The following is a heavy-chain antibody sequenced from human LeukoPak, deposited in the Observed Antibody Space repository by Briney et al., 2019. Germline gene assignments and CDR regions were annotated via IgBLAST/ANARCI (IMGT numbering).Heavy chain of an antibody. Sequence: QTGGSLRLSCAASGFTFSTYAMSWVRQAPGKGLEWVPAISGSGGNTYYADSVKGRFTISRDNSQSTLYLQMNSLRAEDTAVYYCAKVTGDYWAQGTLVTVSS. D-gene: IGHD3-10*01. J-gene: IGHJ4*02. V-gene: IGHV3-23*01. CDR2: ISGSGGNT. CDR1: GFTFSTYA. CDR3: AKVTGDY.